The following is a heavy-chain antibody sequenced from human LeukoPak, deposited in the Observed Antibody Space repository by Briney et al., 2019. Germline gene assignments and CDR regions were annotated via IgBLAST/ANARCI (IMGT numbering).Heavy chain of an antibody. V-gene: IGHV3-53*01. CDR1: GFSVSSNY. Sequence: GGSLRPSCAASGFSVSSNYMSWVRQAPGKGLEWVSVIYSGGSTYYADSVKGRFTISRDNSQDTLYLQMNSLRVEDTAMYYCARGGGAYCGGDCWRAFDIWGQGTVVTVSS. J-gene: IGHJ3*02. CDR3: ARGGGAYCGGDCWRAFDI. D-gene: IGHD2-21*02. CDR2: IYSGGST.